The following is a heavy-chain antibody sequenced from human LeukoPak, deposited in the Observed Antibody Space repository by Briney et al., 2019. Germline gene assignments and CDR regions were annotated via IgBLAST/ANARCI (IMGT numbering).Heavy chain of an antibody. CDR3: AKSLDSGYSYGSTLGHYGMDV. V-gene: IGHV3-23*01. D-gene: IGHD5-18*01. CDR1: GFPFSSYA. J-gene: IGHJ6*02. Sequence: VQPGGSLRLSCAASGFPFSSYAMSWVRQSPGRGLQWVSAISGGGGGTYYEDSVKGRFTISRDNSKNTLYLQMTSLRAEDTAVYHCAKSLDSGYSYGSTLGHYGMDVWGQGTTVTVSS. CDR2: ISGGGGGT.